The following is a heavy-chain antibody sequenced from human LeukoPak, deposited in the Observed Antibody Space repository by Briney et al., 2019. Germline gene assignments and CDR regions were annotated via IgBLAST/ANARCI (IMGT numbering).Heavy chain of an antibody. Sequence: PSETLSLTCTVSGYSISSGYYWGWIRQPPGKGLEWIGSIYHSGSTYYNPSLKSRVTISVDTSKNQFSLKLSSVTAADTAVYYCARVEYSSSWYNYYYMDVWGKGTTVTVSS. D-gene: IGHD6-13*01. CDR1: GYSISSGYY. CDR3: ARVEYSSSWYNYYYMDV. CDR2: IYHSGST. J-gene: IGHJ6*03. V-gene: IGHV4-38-2*02.